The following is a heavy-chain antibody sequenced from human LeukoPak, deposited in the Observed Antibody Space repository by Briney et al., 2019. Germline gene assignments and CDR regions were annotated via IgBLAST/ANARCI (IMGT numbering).Heavy chain of an antibody. V-gene: IGHV1-8*01. D-gene: IGHD3-10*01. CDR1: GYTFTSYD. CDR2: MNPNSGNT. CDR3: AREIGITMVRGVINWCDY. J-gene: IGHJ4*02. Sequence: ASVKVSCKASGYTFTSYDINWVRQATGQGLEWMGWMNPNSGNTGYAQKFQGRVTITADESTSTAYMELSSLRSEDTAVYYCAREIGITMVRGVINWCDYWGQGTLVTVSS.